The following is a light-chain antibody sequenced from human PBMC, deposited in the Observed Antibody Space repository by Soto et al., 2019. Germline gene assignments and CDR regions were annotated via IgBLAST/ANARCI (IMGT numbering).Light chain of an antibody. Sequence: DIQMTQSPSPLSASVGDRVTITCQASQGISSWLAWYQQKPGKAPKLLINAASNLQSGVPSRFSGSGSGTDFTLTITSLLPEDFATYYCQQANSFPITFGQGTRLEIK. J-gene: IGKJ5*01. CDR2: AAS. V-gene: IGKV1-12*01. CDR3: QQANSFPIT. CDR1: QGISSW.